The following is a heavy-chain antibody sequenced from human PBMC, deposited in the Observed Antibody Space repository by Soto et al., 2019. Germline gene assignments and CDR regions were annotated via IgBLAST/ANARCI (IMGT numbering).Heavy chain of an antibody. Sequence: GGSLRLSCAASGFTFSSYSMNWVRQAPGKGLEWVSSISSSSSYIYYADSVKGRFTISRDNAKNSLYLQMNSLRAEDTAVYYCARDSGGYCSSTSCSDTLDYWGQGTLVTVSS. V-gene: IGHV3-21*01. CDR2: ISSSSSYI. CDR3: ARDSGGYCSSTSCSDTLDY. D-gene: IGHD2-2*01. J-gene: IGHJ4*02. CDR1: GFTFSSYS.